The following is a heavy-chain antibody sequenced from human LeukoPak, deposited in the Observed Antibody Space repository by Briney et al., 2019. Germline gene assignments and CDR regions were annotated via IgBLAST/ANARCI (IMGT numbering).Heavy chain of an antibody. CDR3: ATRLMITFGGVIDEWWFDP. Sequence: GASVKVSCKASGYTFTSYGINWVRQAPGQGLEWMGWIRVYNGNTNYAQKLQGRVTMTTDTSTSTAYMELSSLRSEDTAVYYCATRLMITFGGVIDEWWFDPWGQGTLVTVSS. CDR2: IRVYNGNT. CDR1: GYTFTSYG. V-gene: IGHV1-18*01. J-gene: IGHJ5*02. D-gene: IGHD3-16*02.